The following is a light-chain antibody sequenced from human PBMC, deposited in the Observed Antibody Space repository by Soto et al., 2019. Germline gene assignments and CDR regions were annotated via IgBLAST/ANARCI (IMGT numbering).Light chain of an antibody. Sequence: EIVLTQSPGTLSLSPGERATLSCRASQSVSSNYLAWYQQKPGQAPRPLIYGASSRATGIPDRFSDSGAGTDFTLTISRLESEDFAVYYCQQYGNSPWTFGQGTKVEIK. CDR1: QSVSSNY. CDR3: QQYGNSPWT. J-gene: IGKJ1*01. CDR2: GAS. V-gene: IGKV3-20*01.